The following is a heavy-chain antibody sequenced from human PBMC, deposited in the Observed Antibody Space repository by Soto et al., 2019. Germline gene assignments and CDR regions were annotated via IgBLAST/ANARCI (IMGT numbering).Heavy chain of an antibody. V-gene: IGHV1-69*13. J-gene: IGHJ4*02. CDR2: IIPIFGTA. D-gene: IGHD3-10*01. Sequence: VKVSCKASGGTFSSYAISWVRQAPGQGLEWMGGIIPIFGTANYAQKFQGRVTITADESTSTAYMELSSLRSEDTAVYYCARVRGDGYNSDYFDYWGQGTLVTVSS. CDR1: GGTFSSYA. CDR3: ARVRGDGYNSDYFDY.